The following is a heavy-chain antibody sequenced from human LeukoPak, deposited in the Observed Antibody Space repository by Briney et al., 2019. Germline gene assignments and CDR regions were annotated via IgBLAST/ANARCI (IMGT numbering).Heavy chain of an antibody. V-gene: IGHV1-69*04. CDR2: IIPIFGIA. Sequence: SVKVSCKASGGTFSSYAISWVRQAPEQGLEWMGRIIPIFGIANYAQKFQGRVTITADKSTSTAYMELSSLRSEDTAVYYCARVGINWFDPWGQGTLVTVSS. D-gene: IGHD1-26*01. CDR1: GGTFSSYA. CDR3: ARVGINWFDP. J-gene: IGHJ5*02.